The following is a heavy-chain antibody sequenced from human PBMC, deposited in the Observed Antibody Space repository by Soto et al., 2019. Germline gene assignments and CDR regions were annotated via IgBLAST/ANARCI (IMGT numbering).Heavy chain of an antibody. D-gene: IGHD3-22*01. V-gene: IGHV3-23*01. CDR2: ISDNGETT. J-gene: IGHJ4*02. CDR3: AKGSRDSRFSHLDF. CDR1: AFTFSNYA. Sequence: PGGSLRLSCAASAFTFSNYAMNWVRQAPGKGLEWVSVISDNGETTDYADSVKGRFTISRDNSKNTLFLQMNSLRAEDTALYYCAKGSRDSRFSHLDFWGQGTLVTVS.